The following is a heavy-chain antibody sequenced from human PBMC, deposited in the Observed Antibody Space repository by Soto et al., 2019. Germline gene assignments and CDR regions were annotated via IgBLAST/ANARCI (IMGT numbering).Heavy chain of an antibody. CDR1: GLTLSDCS. CDR3: ARDNDSSGYYPLVYYGMDV. CDR2: IRSVGCTI. D-gene: IGHD3-22*01. J-gene: IGHJ6*02. V-gene: IGHV3-11*01. Sequence: GGSMRLSCAASGLTLSDCSMSWIRQAPGKGLQCVTYIRSVGCTIYYADSVKGRFTISRDNAKNSLYLKMNSLRAEDTAVYYCARDNDSSGYYPLVYYGMDVWGQGTTVTVSS.